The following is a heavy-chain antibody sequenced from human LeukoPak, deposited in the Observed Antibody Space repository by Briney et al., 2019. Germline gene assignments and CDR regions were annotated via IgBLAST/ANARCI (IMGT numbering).Heavy chain of an antibody. J-gene: IGHJ4*02. CDR2: INPNSGGT. D-gene: IGHD6-13*01. V-gene: IGHV1-2*02. CDR1: GYTFTGYY. CDR3: ARGDSIAAAEFNY. Sequence: VASVKVSCKASGYTFTGYYMHWVRQAPGQGLEWMGWINPNSGGTNYAQKFQGRVTMTRDTSISTAYMELSRLRSEDTAVYYCARGDSIAAAEFNYWGQGTLVTVSS.